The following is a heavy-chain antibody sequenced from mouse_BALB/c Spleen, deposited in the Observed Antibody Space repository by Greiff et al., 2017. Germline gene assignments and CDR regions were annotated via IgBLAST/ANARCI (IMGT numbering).Heavy chain of an antibody. D-gene: IGHD2-4*01. CDR3: ARGGDYDPFAY. CDR1: GFTFSSFG. CDR2: ISSGSSTI. J-gene: IGHJ3*01. V-gene: IGHV5-17*02. Sequence: VQLKQSGGGLVQPGGSRKLSCAASGFTFSSFGMHWVRQAPEKGLEWVAYISSGSSTIYYADTVKGRFTISRDNPKNTLFLQMTSLRSEDTAMYYCARGGDYDPFAYWGQGTLVTVSA.